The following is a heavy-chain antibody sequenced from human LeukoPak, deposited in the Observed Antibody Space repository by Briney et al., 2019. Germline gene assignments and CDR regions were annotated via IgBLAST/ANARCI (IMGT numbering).Heavy chain of an antibody. CDR3: APRRGYGNWFDP. D-gene: IGHD6-13*01. J-gene: IGHJ5*02. V-gene: IGHV1-24*01. CDR2: FDPEDGET. Sequence: ASVKVSCKVSGYTLTELSMHWVRQAPGKGLEWMGGFDPEDGETIYAQKFQGRVTMTEDTSTDTAYMELSSLRSEDTAVYYCAPRRGYGNWFDPWGQGTLVTVSS. CDR1: GYTLTELS.